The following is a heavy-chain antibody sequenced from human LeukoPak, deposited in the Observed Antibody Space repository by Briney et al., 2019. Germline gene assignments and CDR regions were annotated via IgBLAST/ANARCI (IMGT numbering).Heavy chain of an antibody. D-gene: IGHD6-19*01. CDR3: ARNRGWYATDV. V-gene: IGHV4-61*01. Sequence: NPSETLSLTCSVSGGSLRSEISHWRWMRQPRGKGLEWIGYVHYSGSANYYPSLESRVTMSLDKSKNQFSLELTSVTAADTAVYYCARNRGWYATDVWGQGAAVTVSS. J-gene: IGHJ6*02. CDR2: VHYSGSA. CDR1: GGSLRSEISH.